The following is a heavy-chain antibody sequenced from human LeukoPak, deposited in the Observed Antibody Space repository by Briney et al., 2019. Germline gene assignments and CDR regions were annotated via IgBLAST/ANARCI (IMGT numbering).Heavy chain of an antibody. J-gene: IGHJ3*02. D-gene: IGHD3-9*01. V-gene: IGHV1-3*01. CDR2: INAGNGNT. CDR3: AVDWLHDAFDI. CDR1: GYTFTSYA. Sequence: ASVKVSCKASGYTFTSYAMHWVRQAPGQRLEWMGWINAGNGNTKYSQKFQGRVTIARDTSASTAYMELSSLRSEDTAVYYCAVDWLHDAFDIWSQGTMVTVSS.